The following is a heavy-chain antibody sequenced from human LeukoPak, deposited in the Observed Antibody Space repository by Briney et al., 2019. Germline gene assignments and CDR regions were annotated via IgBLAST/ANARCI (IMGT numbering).Heavy chain of an antibody. V-gene: IGHV4-61*09. D-gene: IGHD1-26*01. CDR2: ISTSGST. Sequence: TSETLSLTCTVSGGFITSNSYYWNWIRQPAGRGLEWIGHISTSGSTNYNPSLKSRVTMSVDTSKNHLSLNLTSVTAADTAVYYCAHNSRGGSYYFDYWGQGFLVTVSS. CDR3: AHNSRGGSYYFDY. J-gene: IGHJ4*02. CDR1: GGFITSNSYY.